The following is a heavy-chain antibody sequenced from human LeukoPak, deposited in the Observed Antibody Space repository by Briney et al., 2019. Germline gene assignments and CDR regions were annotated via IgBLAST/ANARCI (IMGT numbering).Heavy chain of an antibody. CDR3: ALLFRGRIAVAGNH. V-gene: IGHV1-8*01. J-gene: IGHJ5*02. CDR2: MNPNSGNT. D-gene: IGHD6-19*01. Sequence: ASVKVSCQASGYTFTSFDINWVRQASGQGLEWMGGMNPNSGNTDYAQKFQGRVTMTRNTSKSTAYVKLSSLRSEDTAVYYCALLFRGRIAVAGNHWGQGTLVTVSS. CDR1: GYTFTSFD.